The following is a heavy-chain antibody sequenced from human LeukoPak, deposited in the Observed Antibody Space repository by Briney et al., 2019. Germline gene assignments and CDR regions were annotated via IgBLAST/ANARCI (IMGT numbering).Heavy chain of an antibody. V-gene: IGHV4-59*11. J-gene: IGHJ6*02. CDR1: GGSIKSHY. Sequence: SETLSLTCTVSGGSIKSHYWSWIRQTPGKGLEWIGCIYESGSTYHNPSLKSRVTISVDMSKNQFSLKVSSVTAADTAAYYCARGGSSWSYAMDVWAKGPRLPSP. CDR2: IYESGST. CDR3: ARGGSSWSYAMDV. D-gene: IGHD6-13*01.